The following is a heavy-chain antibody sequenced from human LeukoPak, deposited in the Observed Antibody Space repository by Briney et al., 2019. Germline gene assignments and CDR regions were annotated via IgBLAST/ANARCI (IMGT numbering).Heavy chain of an antibody. CDR1: GYTFTGYY. V-gene: IGHV1-2*02. D-gene: IGHD3-10*01. J-gene: IGHJ5*02. CDR2: INPNSGGT. Sequence: ASVQVSCKASGYTFTGYYMHWVRQAPGQGLEWMGWINPNSGGTNYAQKFQGRVTMTRDTSISTAYMELSRLRSDDTAVYYCARANMVLGVGSFFDRNWFDPWGQGTLVTVSS. CDR3: ARANMVLGVGSFFDRNWFDP.